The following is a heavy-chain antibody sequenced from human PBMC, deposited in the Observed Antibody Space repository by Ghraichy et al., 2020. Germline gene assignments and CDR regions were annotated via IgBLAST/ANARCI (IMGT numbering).Heavy chain of an antibody. Sequence: GGSLRLSCAASGFTFSSYAMSWVRQAPGKGLEWVSAISGSGGSTYYADSVKGRFTISRDNSKNTLYLQMNSLRAENTAVYYCAKPILRFLEWLFYGMDVWGQGTTVTVSS. CDR3: AKPILRFLEWLFYGMDV. CDR1: GFTFSSYA. V-gene: IGHV3-23*01. J-gene: IGHJ6*02. CDR2: ISGSGGST. D-gene: IGHD3-3*01.